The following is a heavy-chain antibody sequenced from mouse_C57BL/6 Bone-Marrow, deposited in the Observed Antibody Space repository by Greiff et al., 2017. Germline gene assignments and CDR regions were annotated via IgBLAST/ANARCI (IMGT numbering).Heavy chain of an antibody. J-gene: IGHJ2*01. V-gene: IGHV1-64*01. CDR2: IHPNSGST. D-gene: IGHD2-14*01. Sequence: QVQLQQPGAELVKPGASVKLSCKASGYTFTSYWMHWVKQRPGQGLEWIGMIHPNSGSTNYNEKFKSKATLTVDKSSSTAYMQLSRLTSEDSAFYYCAREGRRPYYFDYWGQGTTLTVSS. CDR3: AREGRRPYYFDY. CDR1: GYTFTSYW.